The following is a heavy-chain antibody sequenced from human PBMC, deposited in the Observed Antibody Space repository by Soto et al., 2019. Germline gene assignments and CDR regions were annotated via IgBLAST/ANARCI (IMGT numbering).Heavy chain of an antibody. CDR2: IHYSGRT. J-gene: IGHJ4*02. D-gene: IGHD3-22*01. Sequence: QVQLQESGPGLVKPSQTLPLTCTVSGGSISSGDYFWSWIRQPPGKGLEWIGYIHYSGRTYHNPSLMSRVTISVDTPKNQFSLKVNSVTAADTAVYYCARDRGYFDRSGFYLSAFDSWGQGTLVAVSS. V-gene: IGHV4-30-4*01. CDR1: GGSISSGDYF. CDR3: ARDRGYFDRSGFYLSAFDS.